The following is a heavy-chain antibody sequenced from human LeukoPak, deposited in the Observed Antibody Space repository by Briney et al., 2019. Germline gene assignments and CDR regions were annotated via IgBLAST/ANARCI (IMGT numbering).Heavy chain of an antibody. CDR3: ARLYDSGPSDY. Sequence: GASVKVSCKASGHTFTSYGISWVRQAPGQGLEWMGGIIPIFGTANYAQKFQGRVTITADKSTSTAYMELSSLRSEDTAVYYCARLYDSGPSDYWGQGTLVTVSS. CDR1: GHTFTSYG. J-gene: IGHJ4*02. D-gene: IGHD3-22*01. CDR2: IIPIFGTA. V-gene: IGHV1-69*06.